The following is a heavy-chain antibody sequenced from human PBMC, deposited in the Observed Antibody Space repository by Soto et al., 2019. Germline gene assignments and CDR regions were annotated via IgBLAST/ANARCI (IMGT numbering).Heavy chain of an antibody. V-gene: IGHV3-48*03. CDR1: GFIFNNYE. J-gene: IGHJ4*02. CDR2: IR. CDR3: ASRLRGYKYGFYISGWRIDY. Sequence: GGSLRLSCATSGFIFNNYEMNWVRQAPGRGLEWVSYIRKYADSVKGRFTISRDNARNSLYLQMNNLRAEDAAVCYCASRLRGYKYGFYISGWRIDYWGQGTLVTVCS. D-gene: IGHD6-19*01.